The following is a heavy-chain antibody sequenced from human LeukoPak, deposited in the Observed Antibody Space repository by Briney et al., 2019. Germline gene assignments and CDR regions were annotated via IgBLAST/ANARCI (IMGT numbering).Heavy chain of an antibody. CDR1: GGSISSYY. CDR3: ARGLRFLEWLTQDY. CDR2: IYYSGST. D-gene: IGHD3-3*01. Sequence: PSETLSLTCTVSGGSISSYYWSWIRQPPRKGLEWIGYIYYSGSTNYNPSLKSRVTISVDTSKNQFSLKLSSVTAADTAVYYCARGLRFLEWLTQDYWGQGTLVTVSS. V-gene: IGHV4-59*01. J-gene: IGHJ4*02.